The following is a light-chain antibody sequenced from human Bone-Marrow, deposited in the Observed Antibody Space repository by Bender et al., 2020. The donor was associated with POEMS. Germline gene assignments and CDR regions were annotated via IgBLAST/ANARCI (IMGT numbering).Light chain of an antibody. CDR2: DVN. V-gene: IGLV1-40*01. CDR1: SSNTGSGYD. Sequence: QSVLTQPPSVSGAPGQRVTISCTGSSSNTGSGYDINWYQQHPGKAPKLIIYDVNNRPSGVSNRFSGSKSANTASLTISGLQAEDEADYYCNSYTTISTWVFGGGTKLTVL. J-gene: IGLJ3*02. CDR3: NSYTTISTWV.